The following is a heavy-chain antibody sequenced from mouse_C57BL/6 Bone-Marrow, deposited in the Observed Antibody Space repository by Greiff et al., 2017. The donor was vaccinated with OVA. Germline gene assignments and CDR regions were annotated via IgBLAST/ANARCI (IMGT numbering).Heavy chain of an antibody. J-gene: IGHJ4*01. V-gene: IGHV3-3*01. D-gene: IGHD2-5*01. Sequence: EVKVEESGPSLVRPSQTLSLTCTVTGFSINSDCYWIWIRQFPGNKLEYIGYTFYSGITYYNPSLESRTYITRDTSKNQFSLKLSSVTTEDTATYYCARGSNYVGAMDYWGQGTSVTVSS. CDR2: TFYSGIT. CDR1: GFSINSDCY. CDR3: ARGSNYVGAMDY.